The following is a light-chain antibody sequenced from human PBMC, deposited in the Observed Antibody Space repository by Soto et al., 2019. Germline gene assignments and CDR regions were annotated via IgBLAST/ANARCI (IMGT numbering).Light chain of an antibody. CDR1: QSVTSNY. CDR2: GSS. J-gene: IGKJ1*01. Sequence: EIVLTQSPGTLSLSPGERATLSCRASQSVTSNYLAWYQQKPGQAPRLLFFGSSIRATGIPDRFSGCGSGTDFTLTISRLETEDFAVYYCQQYGSSPKTFGQGTKVDIK. CDR3: QQYGSSPKT. V-gene: IGKV3-20*01.